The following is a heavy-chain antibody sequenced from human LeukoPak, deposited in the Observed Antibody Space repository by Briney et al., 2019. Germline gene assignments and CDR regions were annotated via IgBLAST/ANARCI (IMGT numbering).Heavy chain of an antibody. CDR1: GYTFTGYY. Sequence: GASVKVSCKASGYTFTGYYMHWVRQAPGQGLEWMGWISAYNGNTNYAQKLQGRVTMTTDTSTSTAYMELRSLRSDDTAVYYCARGPRSNHFDYWGQGTLVTVSS. J-gene: IGHJ4*02. V-gene: IGHV1-18*04. CDR2: ISAYNGNT. CDR3: ARGPRSNHFDY.